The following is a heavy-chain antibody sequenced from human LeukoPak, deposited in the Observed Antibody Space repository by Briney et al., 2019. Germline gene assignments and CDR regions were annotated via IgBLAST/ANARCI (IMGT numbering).Heavy chain of an antibody. CDR1: GGSISSYY. Sequence: SETLSLTCTVSGGSISSYYWSWIRQPPGKCLEWIGYMYYSGSPNYNPSLKSRVTMSVDTSKNQFSLKLNSVTAADTAVYYCARGGTYRGGADYWGQGTLVSVSS. D-gene: IGHD4-11*01. V-gene: IGHV4-59*01. CDR2: MYYSGSP. J-gene: IGHJ4*02. CDR3: ARGGTYRGGADY.